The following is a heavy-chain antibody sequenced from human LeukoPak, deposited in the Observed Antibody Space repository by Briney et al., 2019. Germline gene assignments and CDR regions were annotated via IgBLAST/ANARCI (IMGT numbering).Heavy chain of an antibody. CDR2: IIPIFGTA. CDR3: ARDYCSGGSCSDAFDI. D-gene: IGHD2-15*01. J-gene: IGHJ3*02. V-gene: IGHV1-69*13. Sequence: ASVKVSCKASGDSFTSYYMHWVRQAPGQGLEWMGGIIPIFGTANYAQKFQGRVTITADESTSTAYMELSSLRSEDTAVYYCARDYCSGGSCSDAFDIWGQGTMVTVSS. CDR1: GDSFTSYY.